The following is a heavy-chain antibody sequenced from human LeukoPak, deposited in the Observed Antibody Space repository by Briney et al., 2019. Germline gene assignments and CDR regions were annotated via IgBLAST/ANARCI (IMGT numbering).Heavy chain of an antibody. CDR3: AKEMVRGVDPDYYYYGMDV. CDR2: ISWNSGSI. Sequence: PGGSLRLSCAASGFTFSSYAMSWVRQAPGKGLEWVSGISWNSGSIGYADSVKGRFTISRDNAKNSLYLQMNSLRAEDTALYYCAKEMVRGVDPDYYYYGMDVWGQGTTVTVSS. V-gene: IGHV3-9*01. J-gene: IGHJ6*02. D-gene: IGHD3-10*01. CDR1: GFTFSSYA.